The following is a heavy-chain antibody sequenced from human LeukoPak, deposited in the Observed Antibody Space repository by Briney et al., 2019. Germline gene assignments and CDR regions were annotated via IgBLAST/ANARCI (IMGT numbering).Heavy chain of an antibody. CDR2: INSDGSST. V-gene: IGHV3-74*01. CDR3: ARASGYDLRLYYFNY. D-gene: IGHD5-12*01. Sequence: GGSLRLSCAASGFTFSSYWMHWVRQAPGKGLVWVSRINSDGSSTSYADSVKGRFTISRGNAKNTLYLQMNSLRAEDTAVYYCARASGYDLRLYYFNYWGQGTLVTVSS. J-gene: IGHJ4*02. CDR1: GFTFSSYW.